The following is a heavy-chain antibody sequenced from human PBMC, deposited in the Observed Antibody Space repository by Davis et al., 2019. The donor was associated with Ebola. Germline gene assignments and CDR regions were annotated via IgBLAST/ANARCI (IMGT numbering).Heavy chain of an antibody. CDR1: GFTFSSYA. CDR3: ARSTWVYYFDY. D-gene: IGHD7-27*01. V-gene: IGHV3-30-3*01. CDR2: ISYDGSNK. Sequence: PGGSLRLSCAASGFTFSSYAMHWVRQAPGKGLEWVAVISYDGSNKYYADSVKGRFTISRDNSKNTLYLQMNSLRAEDTAVYYCARSTWVYYFDYWGQGTLVTVSS. J-gene: IGHJ4*02.